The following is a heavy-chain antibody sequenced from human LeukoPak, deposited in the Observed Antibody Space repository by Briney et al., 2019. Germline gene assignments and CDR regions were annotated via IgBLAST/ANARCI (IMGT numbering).Heavy chain of an antibody. CDR3: AKETPNTGWFDP. CDR2: INPSGDGT. V-gene: IGHV1-46*01. CDR1: GHTFTTYY. D-gene: IGHD1-14*01. J-gene: IGHJ5*02. Sequence: GASVKVSCKASGHTFTTYYVHLVQQAPGQGLEWMGVINPSGDGTNYPQRFQGRVTLTRDTSTSTVYMELSSLRSEDTAIYYCAKETPNTGWFDPWGQGTLVTVSS.